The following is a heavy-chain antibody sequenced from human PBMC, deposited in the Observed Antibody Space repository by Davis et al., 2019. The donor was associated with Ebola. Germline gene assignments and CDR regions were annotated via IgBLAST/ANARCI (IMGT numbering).Heavy chain of an antibody. D-gene: IGHD6-6*01. CDR2: VWYDGNKE. CDR3: ARDPAIASRHYFYFYDLDV. Sequence: GESLKISCAASGFTFSGYGLHWVRQAPGKGLEWVAVVWYDGNKEYYVESVKGRFTISRDNSRDTVYLQMDRLTGEDTAVYYGARDPAIASRHYFYFYDLDVWGQGTTVTVSS. V-gene: IGHV3-33*01. CDR1: GFTFSGYG. J-gene: IGHJ6*02.